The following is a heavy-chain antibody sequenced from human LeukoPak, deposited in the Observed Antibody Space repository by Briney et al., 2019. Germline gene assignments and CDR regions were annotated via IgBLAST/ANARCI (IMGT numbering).Heavy chain of an antibody. V-gene: IGHV3-7*01. CDR2: IKQDGSEK. Sequence: GGSLRLSCAASGFTFSSYWMSWVRQAPGKGLEWVANIKQDGSEKYYVDSVKGRLTICRDNAKKSLYLQMNSLRGEDTAVYYCARTTYGDYAGRYYYYMDVWGKGTTVTVSS. D-gene: IGHD4-17*01. CDR3: ARTTYGDYAGRYYYYMDV. CDR1: GFTFSSYW. J-gene: IGHJ6*03.